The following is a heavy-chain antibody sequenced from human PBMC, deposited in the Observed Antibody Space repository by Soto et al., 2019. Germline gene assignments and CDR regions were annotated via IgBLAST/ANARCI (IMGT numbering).Heavy chain of an antibody. CDR3: ARDRNVVVVLAATGWFDP. Sequence: GASVKVSCKASGYTFTSYGISWVRQAPGQGLEWMGWISAYNGNTNYAQKLQGRVTMTTDTSTSTAYMELRSLRSDDTAVYYCARDRNVVVVLAATGWFDPWGQGTLVTVSS. CDR2: ISAYNGNT. J-gene: IGHJ5*02. D-gene: IGHD2-15*01. V-gene: IGHV1-18*01. CDR1: GYTFTSYG.